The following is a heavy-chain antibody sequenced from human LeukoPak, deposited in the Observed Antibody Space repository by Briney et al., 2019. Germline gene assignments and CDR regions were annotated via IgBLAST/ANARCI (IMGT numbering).Heavy chain of an antibody. V-gene: IGHV4-59*01. CDR1: GGSISSYY. CDR3: ARGKYTAMANT. Sequence: SETLSLTCTVSGGSISSYYWSWIRQPPGKGLEWIGYIYYSGSTNYNPSLKSRVTISVDTSKNQFSLKLSSVTAADTAVYYCARGKYTAMANTWGQGTLVTVSS. J-gene: IGHJ5*02. D-gene: IGHD5-18*01. CDR2: IYYSGST.